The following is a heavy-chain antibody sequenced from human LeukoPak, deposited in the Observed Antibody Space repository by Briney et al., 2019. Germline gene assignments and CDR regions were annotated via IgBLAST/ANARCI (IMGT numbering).Heavy chain of an antibody. D-gene: IGHD6-19*01. V-gene: IGHV6-1*01. Sequence: SQTLSLTCAISGDSVSSNSAAWTWIRQSPSRGLEWLGRTYFTSRWSNNYTLSVRSRISINPETSKNQFSLRLNSVTPEDTAIYYCARQTAYSSGWTFDYWGQGALVTVSS. CDR2: TYFTSRWSN. CDR1: GDSVSSNSAA. CDR3: ARQTAYSSGWTFDY. J-gene: IGHJ4*02.